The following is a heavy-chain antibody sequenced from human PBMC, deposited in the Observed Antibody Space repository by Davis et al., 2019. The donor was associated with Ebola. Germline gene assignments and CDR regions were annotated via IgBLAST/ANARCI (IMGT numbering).Heavy chain of an antibody. V-gene: IGHV3-23*01. CDR1: GFTFSSYA. CDR2: ISGSGGST. D-gene: IGHD3-22*01. CDR3: AKGGDLVRYYYDSSGYSSY. Sequence: PGGSLRLSCAASGFTFSSYAMSWVRQAPGKGLEWVSAISGSGGSTYYADSVKGRFTISRDNSKNTLYLQMNSLRAEDTAVYYCAKGGDLVRYYYDSSGYSSYWGQGTLVTVSS. J-gene: IGHJ4*02.